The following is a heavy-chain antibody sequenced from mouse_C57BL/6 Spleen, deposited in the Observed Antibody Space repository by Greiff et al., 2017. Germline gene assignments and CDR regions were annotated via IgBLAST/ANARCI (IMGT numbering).Heavy chain of an antibody. CDR2: ISYDGSN. D-gene: IGHD2-5*01. Sequence: EVKLVESGPGLVKPSQSLSLTCSVTGYSITSGYYWNWIRQFPGNKLEWMGYISYDGSNNYNPSLKNRISITRDTSKNQFFLKLNSVTTEDTATYYCARDAAYYSNSYYAMDYWGQGTSVTVSS. CDR1: GYSITSGYY. J-gene: IGHJ4*01. CDR3: ARDAAYYSNSYYAMDY. V-gene: IGHV3-6*01.